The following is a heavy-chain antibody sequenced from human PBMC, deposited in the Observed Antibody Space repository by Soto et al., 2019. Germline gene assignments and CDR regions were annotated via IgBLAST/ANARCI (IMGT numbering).Heavy chain of an antibody. J-gene: IGHJ6*02. V-gene: IGHV4-39*01. CDR2: IYYSGST. Sequence: QLQLQESGPGLVKPSETLSLTCTVSGGSISSSSYYWGWIRQPPGKGLEWIGSIYYSGSTYYNPSLKSRVTISVDTSKNQFSLKLSSVTAADTAVYYCARPEGGYDSRYYYGMDVWGQGTTVTVSS. D-gene: IGHD5-12*01. CDR3: ARPEGGYDSRYYYGMDV. CDR1: GGSISSSSYY.